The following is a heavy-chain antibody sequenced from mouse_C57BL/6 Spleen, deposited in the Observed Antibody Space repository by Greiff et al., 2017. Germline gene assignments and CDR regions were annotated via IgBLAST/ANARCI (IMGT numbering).Heavy chain of an antibody. CDR1: GYSITSGYY. D-gene: IGHD1-1*01. CDR2: ISYDGST. V-gene: IGHV3-6*01. CDR3: ARGGYGTLDD. J-gene: IGHJ2*01. Sequence: EVQLQESGPGLVKPSQSLSLTCSVTGYSITSGYYWNWIRQFPGNKLEWMGYISYDGSTNYNQSLKNRTSFTLDTSKIQFFLKLNSATTEDTATYYCARGGYGTLDDWGQGTTLTVSS.